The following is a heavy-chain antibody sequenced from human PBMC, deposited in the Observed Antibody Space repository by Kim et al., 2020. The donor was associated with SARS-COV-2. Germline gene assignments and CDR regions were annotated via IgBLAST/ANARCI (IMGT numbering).Heavy chain of an antibody. J-gene: IGHJ4*02. V-gene: IGHV5-51*01. CDR3: ARRDDILTGYYRSYYFDY. D-gene: IGHD3-9*01. CDR2: IYPGDSDT. CDR1: GYSFTSNW. Sequence: GESLKISCKGSGYSFTSNWIGWVRQMPGKGLEWMGIIYPGDSDTRYSPSFQGQVTISADKSISTAYLQWSSLKASDTAMYYCARRDDILTGYYRSYYFDYWGQGTLVTVSS.